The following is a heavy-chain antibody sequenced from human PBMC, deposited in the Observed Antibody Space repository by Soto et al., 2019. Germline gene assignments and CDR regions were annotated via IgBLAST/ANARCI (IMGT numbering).Heavy chain of an antibody. Sequence: QPGGSLRLSCAASGFTFSSYAMSWVRQAPGKGLEWVSAISGSGGSTYYADSVKGRFTISRDNSKNTLYLQMNSLRAEDTAVYYCAARRDGYNNFDYWGQGTLVTVSS. CDR3: AARRDGYNNFDY. CDR2: ISGSGGST. D-gene: IGHD5-12*01. V-gene: IGHV3-23*01. CDR1: GFTFSSYA. J-gene: IGHJ4*02.